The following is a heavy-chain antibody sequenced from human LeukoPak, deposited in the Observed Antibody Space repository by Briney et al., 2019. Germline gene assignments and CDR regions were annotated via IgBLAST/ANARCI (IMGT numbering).Heavy chain of an antibody. CDR3: ARELPGRLMYYYYMDV. D-gene: IGHD2-8*01. Sequence: ASVKVSCKASGYTFTGYYMHWVRQAPGQGLEWMGWINPNGGGTNYAQKFQGRVTMTRDTSISTAYMELSRLRSDDTAVYYCARELPGRLMYYYYMDVWGKGTTVTVSS. CDR2: INPNGGGT. J-gene: IGHJ6*03. V-gene: IGHV1-2*02. CDR1: GYTFTGYY.